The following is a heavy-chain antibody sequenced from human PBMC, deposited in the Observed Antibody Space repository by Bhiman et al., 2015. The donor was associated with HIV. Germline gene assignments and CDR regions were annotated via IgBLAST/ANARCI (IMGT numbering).Heavy chain of an antibody. D-gene: IGHD3-22*01. J-gene: IGHJ4*02. Sequence: QVQLVESGGGVVQPGRSLRLSCAASGFTFSSYGMHWVRRAPGKGLEWVAVIWYDGTNKNYADSVKGRFTISRDNSKNTLYLQMNSLRAEDTAVYYCAKDLHDRSGLHSIDYWGQGTLVTVSS. CDR2: IWYDGTNK. V-gene: IGHV3-33*06. CDR1: GFTFSSYG. CDR3: AKDLHDRSGLHSIDY.